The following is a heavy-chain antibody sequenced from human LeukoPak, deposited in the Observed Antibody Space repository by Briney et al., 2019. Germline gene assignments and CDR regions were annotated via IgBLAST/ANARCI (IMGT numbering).Heavy chain of an antibody. CDR1: GFTFSDYY. J-gene: IGHJ6*03. CDR2: ISSSGSTI. CDR3: ARDTVKAEEYYYYYYMDV. V-gene: IGHV3-11*04. D-gene: IGHD4-11*01. Sequence: PGGSLRLSCAASGFTFSDYYMSWIRQAPGKGLEWVSYISSSGSTIYYADSVKGRFTISRDNAKNSLYLQMNSLRAEDTAVYYCARDTVKAEEYYYYYYMDVWGKGTTVTISS.